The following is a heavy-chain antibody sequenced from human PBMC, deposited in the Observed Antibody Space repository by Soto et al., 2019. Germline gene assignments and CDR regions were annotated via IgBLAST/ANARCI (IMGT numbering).Heavy chain of an antibody. V-gene: IGHV3-74*03. D-gene: IGHD3-3*01. CDR2: LSPDGRIT. CDR1: GFTFSNYW. CDR3: TRDGSGYSVY. J-gene: IGHJ4*02. Sequence: GGSLRLSCAAFGFTFSNYWMNWVRQVPGKGLVWVSRLSPDGRITKYADSVKGRSTISRDNAKRSLYLQMNNLRAEDTAVYYCTRDGSGYSVYWGLGTLVTVSS.